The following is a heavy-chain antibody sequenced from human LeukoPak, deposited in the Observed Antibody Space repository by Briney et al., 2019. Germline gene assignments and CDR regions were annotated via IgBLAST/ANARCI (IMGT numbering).Heavy chain of an antibody. Sequence: PGGSLRLSCAASGFTFSSCAMSWVRQAPGKGLEWVSAISGSGGSTYYADSVKGRFTISRDNSKNTLYLQMNSLRAEDTAVYYCAKGRAQSLIVVVPAAIHHWGQGTLVTVSS. D-gene: IGHD2-2*01. CDR2: ISGSGGST. CDR1: GFTFSSCA. V-gene: IGHV3-23*01. CDR3: AKGRAQSLIVVVPAAIHH. J-gene: IGHJ4*02.